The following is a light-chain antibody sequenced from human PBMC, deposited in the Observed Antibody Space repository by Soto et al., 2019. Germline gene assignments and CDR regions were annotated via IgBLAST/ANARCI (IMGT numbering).Light chain of an antibody. Sequence: QSLLPQPASVSGSPGQSITISCTGTSSDVGGYNYVSWYQQHPGKAPKLMIYDVSNRPSGVSNRFSGSKSGNTASLTISGLQAEDEADYYCSSYTSSSLYVFGTGTKVTVL. V-gene: IGLV2-14*01. CDR1: SSDVGGYNY. CDR3: SSYTSSSLYV. CDR2: DVS. J-gene: IGLJ1*01.